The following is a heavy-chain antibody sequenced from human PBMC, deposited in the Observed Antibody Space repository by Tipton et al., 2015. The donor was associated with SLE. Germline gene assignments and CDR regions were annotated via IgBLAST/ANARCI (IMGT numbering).Heavy chain of an antibody. V-gene: IGHV3-7*01. CDR1: GFTFSSYW. CDR3: ARGDFWSGHYTDAFDV. CDR2: IKPDGSEN. D-gene: IGHD3-3*01. Sequence: SLRLSCAASGFTFSSYWMTWVLQAPGKGLEWVANIKPDGSENFYVDSVKGRFTLSRDNAKNSLYLEMNSLRAEDTAVYYCARGDFWSGHYTDAFDVWGQGTMVTVSS. J-gene: IGHJ3*01.